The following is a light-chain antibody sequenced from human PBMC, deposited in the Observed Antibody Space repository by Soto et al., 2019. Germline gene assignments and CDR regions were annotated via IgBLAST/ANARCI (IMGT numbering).Light chain of an antibody. V-gene: IGKV1-17*01. CDR2: DAS. J-gene: IGKJ2*01. Sequence: DIQMTQSPSSLSASVGDRVTITCRASQGIRNDLGWYQQKPGKAPNLLISDASNLEIGVPSRFSGSGSETEFTLTITSLQPEDFATYYCQQYKNYSPSTFGQGTKLDI. CDR1: QGIRND. CDR3: QQYKNYSPST.